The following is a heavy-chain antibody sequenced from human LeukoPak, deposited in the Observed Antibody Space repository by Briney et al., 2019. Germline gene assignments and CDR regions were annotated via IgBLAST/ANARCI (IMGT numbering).Heavy chain of an antibody. D-gene: IGHD6-13*01. V-gene: IGHV3-74*01. Sequence: PGGSLRLSCAASGFTFSSPWMHWVRQAPGKGLVWGSRINSDRSATAYADSVKGRFTIARDNGETTLYLPIQSLRAQATAVYYCARGPPGHHSSSFDYWGQGTLVTVSS. CDR1: GFTFSSPW. J-gene: IGHJ4*02. CDR2: INSDRSAT. CDR3: ARGPPGHHSSSFDY.